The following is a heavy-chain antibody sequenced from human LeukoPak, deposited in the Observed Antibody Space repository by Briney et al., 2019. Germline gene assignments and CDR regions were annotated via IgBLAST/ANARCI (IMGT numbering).Heavy chain of an antibody. CDR1: GGSISSSTYY. V-gene: IGHV4-39*01. Sequence: SETLSLTCTVSGGSISSSTYYWAWIRRPPGQGLEWIGTIKSSGNSHYNPSLKSRVTMSIDTSKSQFSLKLTSVTATDTAVYYCARRLSGSYSDYWGQGILVTVSS. CDR3: ARRLSGSYSDY. CDR2: IKSSGNS. D-gene: IGHD1-26*01. J-gene: IGHJ4*02.